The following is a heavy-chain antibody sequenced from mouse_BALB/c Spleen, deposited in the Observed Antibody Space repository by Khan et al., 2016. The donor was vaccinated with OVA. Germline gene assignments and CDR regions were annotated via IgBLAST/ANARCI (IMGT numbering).Heavy chain of an antibody. CDR3: AREGAYYRSDGWFSY. Sequence: QVQLQQSRAELARPGASVKMSCKASGYTFTTYTMHWVKQRPGQGLEWIGYINPSNGYTNYNQKFKDKSTLTADKSSSTAYMQLSSLTSDYSAVYYCAREGAYYRSDGWFSYWGQGTLVTVSA. J-gene: IGHJ3*01. CDR2: INPSNGYT. D-gene: IGHD2-14*01. CDR1: GYTFTTYT. V-gene: IGHV1-4*01.